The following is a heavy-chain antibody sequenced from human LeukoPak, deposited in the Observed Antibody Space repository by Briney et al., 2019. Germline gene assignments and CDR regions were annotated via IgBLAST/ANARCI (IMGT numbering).Heavy chain of an antibody. J-gene: IGHJ4*02. CDR2: ISSSGSTI. CDR1: GFTFSSYE. CDR3: ARDLITIFGVATGGLDY. V-gene: IGHV3-48*03. D-gene: IGHD3-3*01. Sequence: GGSLSLSCAASGFTFSSYEMNWVRQAPGKGLEWVSYISSSGSTIYYADSVKGRFTISRDNAKNSLYLQMNSLRAEDAAVYYCARDLITIFGVATGGLDYWGQGTLVTVSS.